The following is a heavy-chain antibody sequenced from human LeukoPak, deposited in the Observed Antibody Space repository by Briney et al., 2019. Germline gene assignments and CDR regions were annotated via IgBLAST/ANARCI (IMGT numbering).Heavy chain of an antibody. Sequence: SETLSLTCAVYAGSFSNYYWSWIRQPPGKGLEWIGEIYHSGSTNYNPSLKSRVTISVDTSKNQFSLKLSSVTAADTAVYYCFPMGGRIVGATDDAFDIWGQGTMVTVSS. CDR1: AGSFSNYY. J-gene: IGHJ3*02. CDR2: IYHSGST. V-gene: IGHV4-34*03. D-gene: IGHD1-26*01. CDR3: FPMGGRIVGATDDAFDI.